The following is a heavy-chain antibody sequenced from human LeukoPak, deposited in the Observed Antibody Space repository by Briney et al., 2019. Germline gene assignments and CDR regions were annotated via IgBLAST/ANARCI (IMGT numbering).Heavy chain of an antibody. J-gene: IGHJ4*02. V-gene: IGHV3-30*18. D-gene: IGHD3-10*01. CDR1: GFTFSSYG. CDR2: ISYDGGDK. Sequence: GSLRLSCTASGFTFSSYGMHWVRQAPGEGLEWVAVISYDGGDKNDADSVKGRFTISRDNSKNTLYLQMNSLRAEDTAVYYCAKDKSTILDYWGQGTLVTVSS. CDR3: AKDKSTILDY.